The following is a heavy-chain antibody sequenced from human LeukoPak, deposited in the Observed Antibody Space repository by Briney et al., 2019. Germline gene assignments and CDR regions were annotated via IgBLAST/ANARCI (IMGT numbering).Heavy chain of an antibody. J-gene: IGHJ4*02. Sequence: GGSLRLSCAASGFTFSSYAMSWVRQAPGKGLEWVSAISGSGGSTYYADSVKGRFTISRDNSKNTLYLQMNSLRAEDTVVYYCAKDSVLRYFDWLDYFDYWGQGTLVTVSS. D-gene: IGHD3-9*01. CDR2: ISGSGGST. CDR3: AKDSVLRYFDWLDYFDY. CDR1: GFTFSSYA. V-gene: IGHV3-23*01.